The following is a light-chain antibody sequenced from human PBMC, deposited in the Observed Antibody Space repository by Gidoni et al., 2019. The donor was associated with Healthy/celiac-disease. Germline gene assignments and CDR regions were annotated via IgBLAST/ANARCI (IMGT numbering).Light chain of an antibody. CDR2: DAS. Sequence: IVFTQSPATLSFSPGERATLSCSARPSVSSYLAWYQQKPGQAPRLLIYDASNTATGIPARFSGSGYWTDFILTISSLEPEDFAVYYCQQRSNWPPLTFGGGTKVEIK. V-gene: IGKV3-11*01. CDR3: QQRSNWPPLT. CDR1: PSVSSY. J-gene: IGKJ4*01.